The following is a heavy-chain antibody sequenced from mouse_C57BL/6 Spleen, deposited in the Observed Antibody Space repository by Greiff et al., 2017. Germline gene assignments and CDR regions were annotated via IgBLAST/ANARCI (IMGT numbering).Heavy chain of an antibody. CDR3: ARRDYGSSGYFDV. J-gene: IGHJ1*03. D-gene: IGHD1-1*01. CDR2: ISSGGSYT. Sequence: EVKLVESGGDLVKPGGSLKLSCAASGFTFSSYGMSWVRQTPDKRLEWVATISSGGSYTYYPDSVKGRFTISRDNAKNTLYLQMSSLKSEDTAMYYCARRDYGSSGYFDVWGTGTRSPSPQ. CDR1: GFTFSSYG. V-gene: IGHV5-6*02.